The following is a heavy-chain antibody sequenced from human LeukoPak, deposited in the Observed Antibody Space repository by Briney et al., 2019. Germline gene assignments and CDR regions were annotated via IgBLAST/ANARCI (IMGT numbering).Heavy chain of an antibody. J-gene: IGHJ5*02. CDR3: ARGGLLWFGELPRWFDP. CDR2: IIPIFGTA. Sequence: SVKVSCKASGGTFSSDAISWVRQAPGQGLEWMGGIIPIFGTANYAQKFQGRVTITADKSTSTAYMELSSLRSEDTAVYYCARGGLLWFGELPRWFDPWGQGTLVTVSS. CDR1: GGTFSSDA. D-gene: IGHD3-10*01. V-gene: IGHV1-69*06.